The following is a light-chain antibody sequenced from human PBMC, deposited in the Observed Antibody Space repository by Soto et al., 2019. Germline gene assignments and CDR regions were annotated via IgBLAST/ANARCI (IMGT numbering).Light chain of an antibody. CDR3: QQYESSPYT. Sequence: PGERATLSCRASQTVSSDYVAWYQQRPGQAPRLLLYGASTRASGVPDRFSGSGSGTDFTLTITRLEPEDFAVYHCQQYESSPYTFGQGTKLEF. V-gene: IGKV3-20*01. CDR2: GAS. CDR1: QTVSSDY. J-gene: IGKJ2*01.